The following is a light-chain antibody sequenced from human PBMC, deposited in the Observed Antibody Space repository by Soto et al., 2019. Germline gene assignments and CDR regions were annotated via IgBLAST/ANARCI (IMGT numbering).Light chain of an antibody. CDR3: QQLNSYPPWT. CDR1: QSISAW. J-gene: IGKJ1*01. CDR2: DAS. V-gene: IGKV1-5*01. Sequence: IQMTQSPCTLSASVGDKVTITCRASQSISAWLSCDLQKPGKAPKLLIYDASSLESGVPARFSGSGSGTDFTLTISSLQPEDFATYYCQQLNSYPPWTFGRGTKVDIK.